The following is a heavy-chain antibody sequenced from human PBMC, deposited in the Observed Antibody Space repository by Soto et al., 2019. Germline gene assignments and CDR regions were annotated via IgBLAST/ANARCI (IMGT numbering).Heavy chain of an antibody. D-gene: IGHD1-20*01. Sequence: ASVKVSCKASGYTFTSSGISWVRQAPGQGLEWMGWISAYNGNTNYAQKLQGRVTMTTDTSTSTAYMELRSLRSDDTAVYYCARAGITGKINPPLKAPGIVDYWGQGTLVTVSS. J-gene: IGHJ4*02. CDR2: ISAYNGNT. CDR1: GYTFTSSG. V-gene: IGHV1-18*01. CDR3: ARAGITGKINPPLKAPGIVDY.